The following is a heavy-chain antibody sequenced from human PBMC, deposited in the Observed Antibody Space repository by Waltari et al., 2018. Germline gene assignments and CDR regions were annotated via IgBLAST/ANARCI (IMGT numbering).Heavy chain of an antibody. CDR3: ARDLGPGSGYFDS. J-gene: IGHJ4*02. V-gene: IGHV4-4*02. Sequence: QVQLQESGPGLVRPSGTLSLICPVSGCSISSTSWWNWVRQSPGKGLEWIGHVYHTGSTHYNPSMNSRVSMSLDKSKNHFSLKLSSVTAADTAVYYCARDLGPGSGYFDSWGQGTLVSVSS. CDR2: VYHTGST. CDR1: GCSISSTSW. D-gene: IGHD2-15*01.